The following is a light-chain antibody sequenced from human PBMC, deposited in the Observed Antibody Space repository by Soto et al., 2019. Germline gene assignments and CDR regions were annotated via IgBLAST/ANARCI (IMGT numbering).Light chain of an antibody. CDR2: GVY. J-gene: IGKJ5*01. CDR3: QQYDSWPLT. V-gene: IGKV3D-15*01. Sequence: DIVMTHSPTILSVSPGERATLSCRASQSVSSNLAWYQQKPGQAPRLLIYGVYTRAPGIPARIIGSGSGTEFALTIGSLQPEDFAVYFCQQYDSWPLTFGQGTRLEIK. CDR1: QSVSSN.